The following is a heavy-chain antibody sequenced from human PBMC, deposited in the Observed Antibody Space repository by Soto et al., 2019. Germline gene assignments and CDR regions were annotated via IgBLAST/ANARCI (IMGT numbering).Heavy chain of an antibody. CDR2: INPNSGGT. CDR3: ARGTYSSSPGYYHYGMDV. V-gene: IGHV1-2*04. D-gene: IGHD6-13*01. CDR1: GYTFTGYY. J-gene: IGHJ6*02. Sequence: VKVSCKASGYTFTGYYMHWVRQAPGQGLEWMGWINPNSGGTNYAQKFQGWVTMTRDTSISTAYMELSRLRSDDTAVYYCARGTYSSSPGYYHYGMDVWGQGTTVTVSS.